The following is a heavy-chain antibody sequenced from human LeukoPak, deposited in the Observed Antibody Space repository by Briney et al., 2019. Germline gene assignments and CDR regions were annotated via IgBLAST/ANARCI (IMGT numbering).Heavy chain of an antibody. Sequence: SQTLSLTCAISGDIVSSNSATWNWVRQSPSRGLEWLGRTYYRSKWYKYYAVSVKGRITINPDTSKNQFSLQLNSVTPEDTAVYYCARGPSYFQHWGQGTLVTVSS. V-gene: IGHV6-1*01. CDR2: TYYRSKWYK. J-gene: IGHJ1*01. CDR3: ARGPSYFQH. CDR1: GDIVSSNSAT.